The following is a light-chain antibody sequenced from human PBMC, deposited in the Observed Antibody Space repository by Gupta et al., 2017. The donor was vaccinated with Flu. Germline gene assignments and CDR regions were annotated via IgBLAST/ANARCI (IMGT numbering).Light chain of an antibody. CDR1: SSNIGDNY. V-gene: IGLV1-51*02. J-gene: IGLJ3*02. CDR2: ESR. Sequence: KVTISCSGSSSNIGDNYVSWYQQVPGTAPKLLIYESRQRPSGIPDRFSGSKSGTSATLDITGLQAGDEADYYCGAWDSSLSQGVFGGGTKMTV. CDR3: GAWDSSLSQGV.